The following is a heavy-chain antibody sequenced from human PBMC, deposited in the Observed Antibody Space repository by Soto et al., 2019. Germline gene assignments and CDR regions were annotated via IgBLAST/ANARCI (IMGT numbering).Heavy chain of an antibody. D-gene: IGHD3-10*01. CDR1: GFTFSSYD. CDR3: ARHPQDYGSGWYYYYMDV. J-gene: IGHJ6*03. Sequence: GGSLRLSCAASGFTFSSYDMHWVRQATGKGLEWVSAIGTAGDTYYPGSVKGRFTISRENAKNSLYLQMNSLRASDTAMYYCARHPQDYGSGWYYYYMDVWGKGTTVTVSS. CDR2: IGTAGDT. V-gene: IGHV3-13*01.